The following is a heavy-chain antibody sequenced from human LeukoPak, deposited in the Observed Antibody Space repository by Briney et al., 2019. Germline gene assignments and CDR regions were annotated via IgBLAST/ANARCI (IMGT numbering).Heavy chain of an antibody. D-gene: IGHD3-10*01. Sequence: GASVKVSCTASGYIFTSYDINWVRQATGQGLEWMGWMNPNSGNTGYAQKFQGRVTMTRNTSISTAYMERSSLRSEDTAVYFCARGRSGNYYRASFDYWGQGTLVTVSS. J-gene: IGHJ4*02. CDR1: GYIFTSYD. CDR2: MNPNSGNT. CDR3: ARGRSGNYYRASFDY. V-gene: IGHV1-8*01.